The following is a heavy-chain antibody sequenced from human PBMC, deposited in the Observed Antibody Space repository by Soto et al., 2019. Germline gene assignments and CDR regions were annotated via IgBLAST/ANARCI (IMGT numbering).Heavy chain of an antibody. CDR1: GGTFSSYA. J-gene: IGHJ4*02. CDR2: IIPIFGTA. CDR3: ARGPFMDFWSGYYSPRFDY. V-gene: IGHV1-69*13. D-gene: IGHD3-3*01. Sequence: ASVKVSCKASGGTFSSYAISWVRQAPGQGLEWMGGIIPIFGTANYAQKFQGRVTITADESTSTAYMELSSLRSEDTAVYYCARGPFMDFWSGYYSPRFDYWGQGTLVTVSS.